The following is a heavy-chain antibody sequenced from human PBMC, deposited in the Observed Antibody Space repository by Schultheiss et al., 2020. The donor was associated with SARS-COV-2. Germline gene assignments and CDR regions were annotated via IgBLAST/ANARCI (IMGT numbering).Heavy chain of an antibody. CDR2: IKLDGSET. CDR3: AREPPYDVLTGYYAYGMDV. V-gene: IGHV3-7*01. CDR1: GFIVSSNH. D-gene: IGHD3-9*01. J-gene: IGHJ6*02. Sequence: GESLKISCAASGFIVSSNHMSWVRQAPGKGLEWVANIKLDGSETYYVDSVKGRFTISRDNAKDSLYLQMNSLRAEDTAVYYCAREPPYDVLTGYYAYGMDVWGQGTTVTVSS.